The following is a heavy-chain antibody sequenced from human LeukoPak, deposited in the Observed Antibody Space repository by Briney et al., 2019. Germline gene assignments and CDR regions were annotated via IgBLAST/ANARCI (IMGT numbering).Heavy chain of an antibody. CDR2: IYYSGST. CDR1: GGSIRSSYYY. Sequence: PSETLSLTCTVSGGSIRSSYYYWGWIRQPPGKGLEWIGYIYYSGSTYYNPSLKSRVTISVDTSKNQFSLKLSSVTAADTVVYYCARGDYGDYAYYFDYWGQGTLVTVSS. CDR3: ARGDYGDYAYYFDY. D-gene: IGHD4-17*01. J-gene: IGHJ4*02. V-gene: IGHV4-31*03.